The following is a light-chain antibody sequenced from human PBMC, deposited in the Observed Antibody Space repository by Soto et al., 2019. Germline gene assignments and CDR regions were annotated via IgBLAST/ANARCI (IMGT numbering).Light chain of an antibody. J-gene: IGLJ3*02. V-gene: IGLV4-69*02. CDR1: SVHISYA. CDR3: QTWGTGPWV. CDR2: INNDGSH. Sequence: QLVLTQSPSASASLGASVKLTCTLSSVHISYAIAWHQQQPEKGPRYVMKINNDGSHIKGDGIPDRFSGSSSGAERYLTISSLQSEDEADYYCQTWGTGPWVYGGGTKLTVL.